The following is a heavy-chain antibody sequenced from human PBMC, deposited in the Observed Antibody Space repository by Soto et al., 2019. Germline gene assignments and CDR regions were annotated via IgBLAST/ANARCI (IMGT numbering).Heavy chain of an antibody. Sequence: GDSVKVCCKASGDLFNNHAFNWVRQAPGQGLEWMGRISPLFSTTNYAQKFQGRVTIGADELTTVVYLEVNNLESDDSAIYYCAASSAIAAAGYFKFWGQVPLVTVSS. CDR3: AASSAIAAAGYFKF. D-gene: IGHD6-13*01. CDR2: ISPLFSTT. V-gene: IGHV1-69*13. J-gene: IGHJ4*02. CDR1: GDLFNNHA.